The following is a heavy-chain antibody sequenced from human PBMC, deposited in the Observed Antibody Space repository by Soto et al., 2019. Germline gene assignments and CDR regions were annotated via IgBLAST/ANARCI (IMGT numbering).Heavy chain of an antibody. CDR1: GGSISSYY. CDR2: IYTSGST. J-gene: IGHJ6*02. Sequence: PSETLSLTCTVSGGSISSYYWSWIRQPAGKGLEWIGRIYTSGSTNYNPSLKSRVTMSVDTSKNQFSLKLSSVTAADTAVYYCAREVPTIFGVVTIYYYYGMDVWAKGPRSPSP. CDR3: AREVPTIFGVVTIYYYYGMDV. V-gene: IGHV4-4*07. D-gene: IGHD3-3*01.